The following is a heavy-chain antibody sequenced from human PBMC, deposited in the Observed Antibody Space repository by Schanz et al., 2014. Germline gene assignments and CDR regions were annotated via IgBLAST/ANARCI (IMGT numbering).Heavy chain of an antibody. CDR1: GYTLTGFG. CDR2: ISAYSGNS. D-gene: IGHD1-26*01. CDR3: ARDRDQWDGNYLDY. Sequence: QVQLVQSGAEVKKPGASVKVSCKASGYTLTGFGVSWVRQAPGQGREWMGWISAYSGNSKYAQKLQARVTMTTDTSTNTAYMELRRLRSDDTAVYYCARDRDQWDGNYLDYWGQGTLVTVSS. V-gene: IGHV1-18*01. J-gene: IGHJ4*02.